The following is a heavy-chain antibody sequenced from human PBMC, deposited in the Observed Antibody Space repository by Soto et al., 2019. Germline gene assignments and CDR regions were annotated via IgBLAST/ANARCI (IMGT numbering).Heavy chain of an antibody. CDR1: GGSTTSDY. V-gene: IGHV4-59*01. J-gene: IGHJ4*02. CDR2: IFHSLGA. CDR3: ARGVGSSPPRY. Sequence: PSETLSLTCTVSGGSTTSDYWSWIRQPPGKGLEWLGYIFHSLGAKYNPSLGSRGTISLDTSKNQLSLSLRSVTAADTAVYYCARGVGSSPPRYWGRGTLVTVSS. D-gene: IGHD1-26*01.